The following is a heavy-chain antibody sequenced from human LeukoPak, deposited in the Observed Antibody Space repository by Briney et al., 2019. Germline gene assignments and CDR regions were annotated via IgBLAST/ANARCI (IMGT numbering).Heavy chain of an antibody. D-gene: IGHD5-24*01. CDR1: GYTFTSYG. J-gene: IGHJ4*02. Sequence: ASVKVSCKASGYTFTSYGISWVRQAPGQGLEWMGWISAYNGNTNYAQKLQGRVTMTTDTSTSTAYMELRSLRSDDTAVYYCARVPWRWLQFGPDYWGQGTLVTVSS. CDR2: ISAYNGNT. V-gene: IGHV1-18*01. CDR3: ARVPWRWLQFGPDY.